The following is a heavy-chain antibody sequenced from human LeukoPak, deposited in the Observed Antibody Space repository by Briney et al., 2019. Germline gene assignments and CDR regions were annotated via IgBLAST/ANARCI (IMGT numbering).Heavy chain of an antibody. CDR2: ISGSGGST. J-gene: IGHJ4*02. D-gene: IGHD2-2*01. CDR3: ARFVEYCSSTSCYSYYFDY. V-gene: IGHV3-23*01. CDR1: GFTFSSYA. Sequence: GGSLRLSCAASGFTFSSYAMSWVRQAPGKGLEWVSAISGSGGSTYYADSVKGRFTISRDNAKNSLYLQMNSLRAEDTAVYYCARFVEYCSSTSCYSYYFDYWGQGTLVTVSS.